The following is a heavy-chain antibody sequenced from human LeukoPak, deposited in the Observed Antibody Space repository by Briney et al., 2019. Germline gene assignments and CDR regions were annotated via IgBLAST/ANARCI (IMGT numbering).Heavy chain of an antibody. CDR1: GFTFSSYS. D-gene: IGHD2-21*01. Sequence: GGSLRLSCAASGFTFSSYSMNWVRQAPGKGLEWVSSISSSSSYIYYADSVKGRFTISRDNAKNSLYLQMNSLRAEDTAVYYCARDRRGTIRYYYHYGMDVWGQGTTVTVSS. V-gene: IGHV3-21*01. J-gene: IGHJ6*02. CDR3: ARDRRGTIRYYYHYGMDV. CDR2: ISSSSSYI.